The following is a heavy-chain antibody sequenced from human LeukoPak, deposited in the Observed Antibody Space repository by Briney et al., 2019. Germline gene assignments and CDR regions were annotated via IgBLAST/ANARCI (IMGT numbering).Heavy chain of an antibody. V-gene: IGHV4-59*01. J-gene: IGHJ6*03. CDR2: IYYSGST. Sequence: SETLSLTCTVSGGSISSYYWSWIRQPPGKGPEWIGYIYYSGSTNYNPSLKSRVTISVDMPNNQFSLKMSSVTAADTAVYYCARTGDGYNYYNYYYMDVWGKGTTVTVTS. CDR3: ARTGDGYNYYNYYYMDV. D-gene: IGHD5-24*01. CDR1: GGSISSYY.